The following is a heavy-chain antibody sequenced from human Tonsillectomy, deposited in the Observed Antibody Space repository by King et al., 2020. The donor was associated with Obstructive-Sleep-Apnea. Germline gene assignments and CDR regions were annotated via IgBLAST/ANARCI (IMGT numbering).Heavy chain of an antibody. CDR3: ASGSMGDYDYVWGSYREGVDY. J-gene: IGHJ4*02. V-gene: IGHV3-48*01. CDR1: GFTFSSYS. CDR2: ISSSSSTI. Sequence: VQLVESGGGLVQPGGSLRLSCAASGFTFSSYSMNWVRQAPGKGLEWVSYISSSSSTIYYADSVKGRFTISRDNAKNSLYLQMNSLRAEDTAVYYCASGSMGDYDYVWGSYREGVDYWGQGTLVTVSS. D-gene: IGHD3-16*02.